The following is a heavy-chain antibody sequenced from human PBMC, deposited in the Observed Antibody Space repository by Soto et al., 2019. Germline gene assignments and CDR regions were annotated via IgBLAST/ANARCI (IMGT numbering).Heavy chain of an antibody. D-gene: IGHD3-10*01. CDR3: AREWDYGSGSYYIAFDI. CDR1: GGSISSYY. V-gene: IGHV4-59*01. CDR2: IYYSGST. J-gene: IGHJ3*02. Sequence: SETLSLTCTVSGGSISSYYWSWSRQPPGKGLEWIGYIYYSGSTNYNPSLKSRVTISVDTSKNQFSLKLSSVTAADTAVYYCAREWDYGSGSYYIAFDIWGQGTMVTVSS.